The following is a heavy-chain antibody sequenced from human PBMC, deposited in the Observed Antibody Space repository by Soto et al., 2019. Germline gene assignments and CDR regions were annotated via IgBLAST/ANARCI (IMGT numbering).Heavy chain of an antibody. V-gene: IGHV4-30-2*01. Sequence: QLQLQESGSGLVKPSQTLSLTCAVSGGSISSGGYSWSWIRQPPGKGLEWIGYIYHSGSTYYNPSPRSRVTISVHRSKTHFALKLSSVTAAYTAVYSCARGGKTVTTFDYWGQGTLVTVSS. CDR2: IYHSGST. J-gene: IGHJ4*02. D-gene: IGHD4-17*01. CDR1: GGSISSGGYS. CDR3: ARGGKTVTTFDY.